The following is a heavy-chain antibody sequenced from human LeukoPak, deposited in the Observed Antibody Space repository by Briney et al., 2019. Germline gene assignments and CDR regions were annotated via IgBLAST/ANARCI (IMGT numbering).Heavy chain of an antibody. D-gene: IGHD2-15*01. CDR3: TRDCPSGGSCYPLVGRDY. J-gene: IGHJ4*02. CDR1: GFTFDDYA. Sequence: GRSLRLSCTASGFTFDDYAMSWVRQAPGKGLEWVGFIRSKAYGGTTEYAASVKGRFTISRDDSKSIAYVQMNSLKTEDTAVYYCTRDCPSGGSCYPLVGRDYWGQGTLVTVSS. CDR2: IRSKAYGGTT. V-gene: IGHV3-49*04.